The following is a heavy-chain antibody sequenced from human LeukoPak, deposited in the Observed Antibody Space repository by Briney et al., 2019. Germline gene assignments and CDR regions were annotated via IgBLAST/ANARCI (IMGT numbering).Heavy chain of an antibody. D-gene: IGHD1-26*01. CDR3: ARVPRESYSH. Sequence: ASVKVSCKASRYTFTSHDINWVRQAAGQGLEWVGYINPNSGNSVYAQNFQGRVTLTRNTSINTAYMELTSLRSEDTAVYYCARVPRESYSHWGQGTLVTVSS. CDR2: INPNSGNS. V-gene: IGHV1-8*01. CDR1: RYTFTSHD. J-gene: IGHJ4*02.